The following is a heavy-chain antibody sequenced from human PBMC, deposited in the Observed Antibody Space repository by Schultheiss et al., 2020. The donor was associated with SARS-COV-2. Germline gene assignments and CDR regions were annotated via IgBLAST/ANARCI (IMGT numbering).Heavy chain of an antibody. V-gene: IGHV3-NL1*01. CDR3: ARGGKFYYDNSGATDFDY. CDR2: IYSGGST. D-gene: IGHD3-22*01. J-gene: IGHJ4*02. CDR1: GFTFSSYG. Sequence: GGSLRLSCAASGFTFSSYGMHWVRQAPGKGLEWVSGIYSGGSTYYADSVKGRFTVSRDNAENSLYLQMNSLRAEDTAFYYCARGGKFYYDNSGATDFDYWGQGTLVTVSS.